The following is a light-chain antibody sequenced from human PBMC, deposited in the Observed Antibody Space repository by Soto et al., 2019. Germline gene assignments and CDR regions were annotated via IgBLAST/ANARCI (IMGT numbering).Light chain of an antibody. Sequence: QSALTQPRSVSGSPGQSVTISCTGTSSDVGGHNYVSWYQQYPGKVPKLMIYDVTYRPSGVPDRFSGSKSGNTASLTISGLQAEDEADYYCCSYTARYTLIFGGGTKVTVL. J-gene: IGLJ2*01. V-gene: IGLV2-11*01. CDR1: SSDVGGHNY. CDR2: DVT. CDR3: CSYTARYTLI.